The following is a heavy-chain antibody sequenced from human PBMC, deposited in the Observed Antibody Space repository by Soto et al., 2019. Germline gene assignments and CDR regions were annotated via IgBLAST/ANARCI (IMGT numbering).Heavy chain of an antibody. CDR2: IKQDGSEK. CDR1: GFTFSSYW. D-gene: IGHD5-12*01. CDR3: ASYKVAHFDY. J-gene: IGHJ4*02. Sequence: EVQLVESGGGLVQPGGSLRLSCAASGFTFSSYWMSWVRQAPGKGLEWVANIKQDGSEKYYVDSVKFLFTSSRDNAKNSLYLQMNSLRAEDTAVYYCASYKVAHFDYWGQGTLVTVSS. V-gene: IGHV3-7*02.